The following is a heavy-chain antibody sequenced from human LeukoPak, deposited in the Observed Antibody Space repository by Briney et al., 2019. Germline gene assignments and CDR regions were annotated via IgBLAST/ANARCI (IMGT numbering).Heavy chain of an antibody. CDR3: ATRVWLDY. CDR2: ISGSGTST. Sequence: GGSLRLSCAASGVTFSSYAMNWVRQAPGKGLEWVSGISGSGTSTYYADSVKGRFTISRDNSKNTLYLQMNSLRAEDTALYSCATRVWLDYWGQGTLVTVSS. CDR1: GVTFSSYA. V-gene: IGHV3-23*01. J-gene: IGHJ4*02. D-gene: IGHD5/OR15-5a*01.